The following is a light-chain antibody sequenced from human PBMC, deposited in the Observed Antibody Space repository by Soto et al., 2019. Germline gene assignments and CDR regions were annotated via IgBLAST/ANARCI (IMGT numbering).Light chain of an antibody. J-gene: IGKJ1*01. CDR2: GAS. CDR1: QNINNF. CDR3: QESYSPLWGT. V-gene: IGKV1-39*01. Sequence: DIQMTQSPSSLSASVGDRVTITCRTSQNINNFLNWYQQKPGKAPEVLIYGASSLQTGVPLRFSGSGSGTHFTLTISGLQAEDFATYYCQESYSPLWGTCGQGTKVNIK.